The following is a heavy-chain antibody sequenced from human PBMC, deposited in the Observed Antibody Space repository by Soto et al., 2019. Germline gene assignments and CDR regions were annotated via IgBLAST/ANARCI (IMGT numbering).Heavy chain of an antibody. V-gene: IGHV1-3*04. CDR3: ARAISGYVT. Sequence: QVPVVQSGAEVKQPGASVKVSCKASGITYTTYAIHWVRQAPGQGLEWMDWINTGNGNTRYSQRFQGRVTLTTDTSARTAYMDLSSLTSEDTAVYYCARAISGYVTWGQGTLITVSS. J-gene: IGHJ5*02. CDR2: INTGNGNT. CDR1: GITYTTYA. D-gene: IGHD5-12*01.